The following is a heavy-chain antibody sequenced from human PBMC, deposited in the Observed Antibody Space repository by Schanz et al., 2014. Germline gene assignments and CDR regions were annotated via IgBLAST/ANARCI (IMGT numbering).Heavy chain of an antibody. V-gene: IGHV3-23*04. J-gene: IGHJ5*02. D-gene: IGHD3-9*01. CDR2: LSEGGGGT. CDR1: GFSFGNYG. Sequence: VQLVESGGGVVQPGRSLRLSCEASGFSFGNYGMSWVRQAPGKGLEWVSALSEGGGGTHYADSVRGRFTISSDSSKNTLYLQMSSLRADDTAVYYCAKAADWPVTRFDPWGQGTLVTVSS. CDR3: AKAADWPVTRFDP.